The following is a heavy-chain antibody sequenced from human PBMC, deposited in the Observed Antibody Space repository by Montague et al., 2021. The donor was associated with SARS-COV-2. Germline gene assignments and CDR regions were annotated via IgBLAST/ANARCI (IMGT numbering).Heavy chain of an antibody. CDR1: FGSVTNYF. Sequence: SETLSLTCTVSFGSVTNYFWGWIRQPVGKGLEWIGRIFVTGGTKYTPSLKSRVTMSLDTSKNQFSLKLRSVTAADTAVYYCARQDAWAYCGDECYRGWFDSWGQGTLVTVSS. CDR2: IFVTGGT. D-gene: IGHD2-21*01. CDR3: ARQDAWAYCGDECYRGWFDS. V-gene: IGHV4-4*07. J-gene: IGHJ5*01.